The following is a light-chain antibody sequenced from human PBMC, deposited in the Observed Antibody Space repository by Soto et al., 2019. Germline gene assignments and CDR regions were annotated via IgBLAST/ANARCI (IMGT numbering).Light chain of an antibody. V-gene: IGLV2-14*03. CDR1: SSDVGAYNY. J-gene: IGLJ2*01. CDR2: DVD. CDR3: TSYTSSSTVV. Sequence: QSALTQPASVSGSPGQSITISCTGTSSDVGAYNYVSWYQQHPGKAPKFMIYDVDIRPSGVSNRFSGSKSGDTASLTISGLQAEDEADYYCTSYTSSSTVVFGGGTKFTVL.